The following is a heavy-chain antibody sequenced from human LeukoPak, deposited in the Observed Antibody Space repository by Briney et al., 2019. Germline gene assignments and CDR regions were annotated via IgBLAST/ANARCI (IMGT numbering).Heavy chain of an antibody. V-gene: IGHV3-11*06. Sequence: GGSLRLSCAASGFTFSDYYMSWIRQAPGKGLEWVSSISSSSSYIYYADSVKGRFTISRDNAKNSLYLQMNSLRAEDTAVYYCARDGNTIFGVVYFDYWGQGTLVTVSS. D-gene: IGHD3-3*01. J-gene: IGHJ4*02. CDR3: ARDGNTIFGVVYFDY. CDR1: GFTFSDYY. CDR2: ISSSSSYI.